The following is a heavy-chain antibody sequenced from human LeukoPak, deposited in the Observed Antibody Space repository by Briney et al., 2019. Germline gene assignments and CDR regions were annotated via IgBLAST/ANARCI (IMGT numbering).Heavy chain of an antibody. CDR3: ATKSIAAAGTPLYWYFDL. CDR2: IYQSGTT. CDR1: GGSISIGGYY. Sequence: SETLSLTCTVSGGSISIGGYYWSWIRQPPGKGLEWIGYIYQSGTTYYNPSLKSRVTISIDRSKNQFSLKLSSVTAADTAVYYCATKSIAAAGTPLYWYFDLWGRGTLVTVSS. J-gene: IGHJ2*01. V-gene: IGHV4-30-2*01. D-gene: IGHD6-13*01.